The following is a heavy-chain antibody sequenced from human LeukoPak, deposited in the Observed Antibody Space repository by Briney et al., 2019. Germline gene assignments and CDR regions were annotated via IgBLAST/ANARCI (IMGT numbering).Heavy chain of an antibody. CDR3: ARDPYDSSGYYYHWFDP. CDR1: GGSISSYY. Sequence: KPSETLSLTCTVSGGSISSYYWGWIRQPAGKGLEWIGRIYTSGSTNYNPSLKSRVTMSVDTSKNQFSLKLSSVTAADTAVYYCARDPYDSSGYYYHWFDPWGQGTLVTVSS. CDR2: IYTSGST. V-gene: IGHV4-4*07. D-gene: IGHD3-22*01. J-gene: IGHJ5*02.